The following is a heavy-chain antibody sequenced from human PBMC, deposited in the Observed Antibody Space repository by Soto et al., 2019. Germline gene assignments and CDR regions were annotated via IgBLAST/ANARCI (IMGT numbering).Heavy chain of an antibody. CDR1: EFTISSHW. J-gene: IGHJ4*02. D-gene: IGHD4-4*01. CDR3: GTVFEY. Sequence: PGGSLRLFCTASEFTISSHWMHWVRQGPGEGLVWVSRVDNYGSGISYAESVKGRFTISRDTAKNTLYLQMDNLRPEDTAIYYCGTVFEYWGQGTPVTVSS. CDR2: VDNYGSGI. V-gene: IGHV3-74*01.